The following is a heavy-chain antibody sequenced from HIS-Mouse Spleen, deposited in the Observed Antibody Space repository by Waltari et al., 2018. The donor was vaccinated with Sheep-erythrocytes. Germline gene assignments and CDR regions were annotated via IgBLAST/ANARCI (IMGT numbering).Heavy chain of an antibody. CDR2: INSDGSST. J-gene: IGHJ4*02. CDR3: ARETEWELSFDY. D-gene: IGHD1-26*01. V-gene: IGHV3-74*01. Sequence: EVQLVESGGGLVQPGGSLRRSCPASGFPFSSHWMHWVRQAPGKGLVWVSRINSDGSSTSYADSVKGRFTISRDNAKNTLYLQMNSLRAEDTAVYYCARETEWELSFDYWGQGTLVTVSS. CDR1: GFPFSSHW.